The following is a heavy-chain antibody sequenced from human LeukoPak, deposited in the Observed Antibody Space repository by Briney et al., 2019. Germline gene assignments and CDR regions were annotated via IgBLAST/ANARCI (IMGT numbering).Heavy chain of an antibody. CDR2: IYYSGST. D-gene: IGHD2-2*01. V-gene: IGHV4-59*11. CDR3: ARLYCSSTSCYESAFDI. CDR1: GGSISSHY. Sequence: SETLSLTCTVSGGSISSHYWSWIRQPPGKGLEWIGYIYYSGSTNYNPSLKSRVTISVDTSKNQFSLKLSSVTAADTAVYYCARLYCSSTSCYESAFDIWGQGTMVTVSS. J-gene: IGHJ3*02.